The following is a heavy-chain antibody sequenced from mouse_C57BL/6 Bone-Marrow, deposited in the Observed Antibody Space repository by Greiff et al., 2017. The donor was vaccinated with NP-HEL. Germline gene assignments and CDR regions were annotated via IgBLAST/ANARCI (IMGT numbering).Heavy chain of an antibody. Sequence: EVQRVESGEGLVKPGGFLKLSCAASGFTFSSYAMSWVRQTPEKRLEWVAYISSGGDYIYYADTVKGRFTISRDNARNTLYLQMSSLKSEDTAMYYCTRAPHYYGSSFFDYWGQGTTLTVSS. CDR1: GFTFSSYA. V-gene: IGHV5-9-1*02. J-gene: IGHJ2*01. CDR2: ISSGGDYI. D-gene: IGHD1-1*01. CDR3: TRAPHYYGSSFFDY.